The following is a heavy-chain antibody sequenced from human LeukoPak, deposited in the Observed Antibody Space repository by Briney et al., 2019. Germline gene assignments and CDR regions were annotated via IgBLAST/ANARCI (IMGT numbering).Heavy chain of an antibody. CDR3: AREGAAAEDVNWFNP. V-gene: IGHV1-2*02. Sequence: ASVKVSCKASGYTFTGYYMHWVRQAPGQGLEWMGWVNPNSGNTHYAQKFQDRVTMTRDTSISTAYMELNSLRSDDTAVYYCAREGAAAEDVNWFNPWGQGTLVTVSS. J-gene: IGHJ5*02. CDR2: VNPNSGNT. CDR1: GYTFTGYY. D-gene: IGHD6-25*01.